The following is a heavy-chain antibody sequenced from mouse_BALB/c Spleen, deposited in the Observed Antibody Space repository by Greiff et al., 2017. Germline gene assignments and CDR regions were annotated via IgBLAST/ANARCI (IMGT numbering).Heavy chain of an antibody. D-gene: IGHD1-1*01. V-gene: IGHV5-12-2*01. CDR1: GFTFSSYT. J-gene: IGHJ4*01. Sequence: EVQGVESGGGLVQPGGSLKLSCAASGFTFSSYTMSWVRQTPEKRLEWVAYISNGGGSTYYPDTVKGRFTISRDNAKNTLYLQMSSLKSEDTAMYYCARHMGSSSYYYAMDYWGQGTSVTVSS. CDR3: ARHMGSSSYYYAMDY. CDR2: ISNGGGST.